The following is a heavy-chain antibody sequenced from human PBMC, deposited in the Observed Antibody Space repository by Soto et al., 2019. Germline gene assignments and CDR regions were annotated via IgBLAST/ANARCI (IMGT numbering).Heavy chain of an antibody. CDR2: ISNDGSKR. CDR1: GFSFSVFG. J-gene: IGHJ5*02. D-gene: IGHD3-3*01. V-gene: IGHV3-30*18. CDR3: AKDKVPYFDYWSRQRWVDP. Sequence: PGGSLRLSCVASGFSFSVFGMHWVRQFPGKGLEWVAVISNDGSKRYYIDSVEGRFTISRDDSKNTLYLQMDSLRVDDTAVYYCAKDKVPYFDYWSRQRWVDPWCQG.